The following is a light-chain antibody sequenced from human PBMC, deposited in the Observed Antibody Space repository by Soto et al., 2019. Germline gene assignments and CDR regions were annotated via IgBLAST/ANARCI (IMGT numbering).Light chain of an antibody. CDR1: QSISDY. J-gene: IGKJ1*01. CDR2: AAS. CDR3: QQTYSTPWT. Sequence: DIQMTQSPSSLSASVGDRVTITCRASQSISDYLNWYQQKPGKAPKLLIYAASTLQSGVPSRFTGSGSGTDFTLTISNLQPEDFATYYCQQTYSTPWTFGQGTKVEIK. V-gene: IGKV1-39*01.